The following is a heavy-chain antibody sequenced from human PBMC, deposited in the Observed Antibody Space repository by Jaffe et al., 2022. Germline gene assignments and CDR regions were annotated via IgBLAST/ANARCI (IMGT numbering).Heavy chain of an antibody. V-gene: IGHV4-61*02. D-gene: IGHD4-17*01. CDR3: ARAFASYGGNSGIGY. J-gene: IGHJ4*02. CDR1: GGSISSGSYY. CDR2: IYTSGST. Sequence: QVQLQESGPGLVKPSQTLSLTCTVSGGSISSGSYYWSWIRQPAGKGLEWIGRIYTSGSTNYNPSLKSRVTISVDTSKNQFSLKLSSVTAADTAVYYCARAFASYGGNSGIGYWGQGTLVTVSS.